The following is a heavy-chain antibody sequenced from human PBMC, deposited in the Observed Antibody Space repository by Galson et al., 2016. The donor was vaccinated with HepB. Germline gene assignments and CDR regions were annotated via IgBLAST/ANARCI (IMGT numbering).Heavy chain of an antibody. CDR1: GFTFTDHA. CDR3: AKEMRWLKLGLDY. V-gene: IGHV3-23*01. CDR2: VSGNGGTI. J-gene: IGHJ4*02. Sequence: SLRLSCAASGFTFTDHAMSWVRLVPGKGLEWVAVVSGNGGTIYYSDSVKGRFTISRDNPKNTLYLQMNSLRAEDTATYYCAKEMRWLKLGLDYWGQGTRVTVSS. D-gene: IGHD5-24*01.